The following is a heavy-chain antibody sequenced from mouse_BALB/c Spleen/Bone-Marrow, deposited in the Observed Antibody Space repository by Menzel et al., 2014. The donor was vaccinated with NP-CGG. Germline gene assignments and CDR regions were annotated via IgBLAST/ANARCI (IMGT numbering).Heavy chain of an antibody. CDR1: GYTFTDYV. CDR3: ARGIRNPYGMDY. V-gene: IGHV1-67*01. CDR2: ISTYYGNT. D-gene: IGHD2-4*01. J-gene: IGHJ4*01. Sequence: QVQLQQSGPELVRPGVSMKISCKGSGYTFTDYVMHWVKQSHAKSLEWIGVISTYYGNTNYNQKFKGKATMTVDKSSSTAYMELARLTSEDSAIYYCARGIRNPYGMDYWGQGTSVTVSS.